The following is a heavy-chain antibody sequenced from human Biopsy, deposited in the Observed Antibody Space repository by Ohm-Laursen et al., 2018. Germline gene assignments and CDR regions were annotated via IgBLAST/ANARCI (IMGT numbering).Heavy chain of an antibody. D-gene: IGHD2/OR15-2a*01. V-gene: IGHV4-4*07. CDR2: IFTSGST. Sequence: SVTLSLTCAVSGASTSDYYCVWIRQPAGKGLEWIGLIFTSGSTTYNPSLRSRVTISEDTSKNQFSQRLNSVTAADTAVYYCARATNSTGWPYYYFYGMDVWGQGTTVTVSS. CDR3: ARATNSTGWPYYYFYGMDV. CDR1: GASTSDYY. J-gene: IGHJ6*02.